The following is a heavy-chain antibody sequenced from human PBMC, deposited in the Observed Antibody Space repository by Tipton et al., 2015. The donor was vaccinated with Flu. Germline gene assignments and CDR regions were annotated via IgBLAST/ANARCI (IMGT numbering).Heavy chain of an antibody. Sequence: TLSLTCTVSGGSISSYYWSWIRQPPGKGLECIGYIYYSGSTNYNPSLKSRVTISVDTSKNQFSLKLSSVTAADTAVYYCASGGYSYGYGYWGQGTLVTVSS. CDR1: GGSISSYY. J-gene: IGHJ4*02. CDR3: ASGGYSYGYGY. CDR2: IYYSGST. V-gene: IGHV4-59*01. D-gene: IGHD5-18*01.